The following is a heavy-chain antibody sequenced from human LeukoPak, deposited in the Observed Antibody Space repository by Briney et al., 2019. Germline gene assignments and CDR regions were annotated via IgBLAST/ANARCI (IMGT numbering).Heavy chain of an antibody. CDR2: ISYDGSNK. CDR1: GFTFSSYG. Sequence: GRSLRLPCAASGFTFSSYGMHWVRQAPGKGLEWVAVISYDGSNKYYADSVKGRFTISRDNSKNTLYLQMNSLRAEDTAVYYCAKDSGLRYFDWLVRGFDYWGQGTLVTVSS. CDR3: AKDSGLRYFDWLVRGFDY. D-gene: IGHD3-9*01. J-gene: IGHJ4*02. V-gene: IGHV3-30*18.